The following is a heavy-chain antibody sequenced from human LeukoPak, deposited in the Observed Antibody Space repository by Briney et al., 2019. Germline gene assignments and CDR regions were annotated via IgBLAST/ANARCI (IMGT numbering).Heavy chain of an antibody. V-gene: IGHV5-51*01. CDR2: IYPGDSDT. J-gene: IGHJ4*02. D-gene: IGHD4-17*01. CDR1: GYSFTSYW. Sequence: GGSLRLSCKGSGYSFTSYWIGWVRQMPGKGLEWMGIIYPGDSDTRYSPSFQGQVTISADKSISTAYLQWSSLKASDTAMYYCARLMTTVTTPFDFWGQGTLVTVSS. CDR3: ARLMTTVTTPFDF.